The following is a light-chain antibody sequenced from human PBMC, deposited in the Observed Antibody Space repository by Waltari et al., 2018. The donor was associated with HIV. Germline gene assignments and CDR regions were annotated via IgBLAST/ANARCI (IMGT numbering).Light chain of an antibody. CDR1: QSINNY. CDR2: AAS. CDR3: QESYSTPWM. Sequence: DIQMTQSPSSLSASVGDRVTITCRASQSINNYLNWYQHKQGKAPKLLIYAASNLQRGVPARFNGSGSGTDFTLTIRSLQPEDFATYYCQESYSTPWMFGQGTKVEIK. V-gene: IGKV1-39*01. J-gene: IGKJ1*01.